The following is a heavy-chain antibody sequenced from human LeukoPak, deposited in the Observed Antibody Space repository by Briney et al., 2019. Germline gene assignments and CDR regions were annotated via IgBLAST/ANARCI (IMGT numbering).Heavy chain of an antibody. Sequence: SETLSLTSTVSGGSISSYYWSWIRQPPGKGLEWIGYIYYSGSTNYNPSLKSRVTISVDTSKNQFSLKLSSVTAAGTAVYYRARWASYYYDSSGYDDAFDIWGQGTMVTVSS. CDR2: IYYSGST. J-gene: IGHJ3*02. D-gene: IGHD3-22*01. V-gene: IGHV4-59*01. CDR3: ARWASYYYDSSGYDDAFDI. CDR1: GGSISSYY.